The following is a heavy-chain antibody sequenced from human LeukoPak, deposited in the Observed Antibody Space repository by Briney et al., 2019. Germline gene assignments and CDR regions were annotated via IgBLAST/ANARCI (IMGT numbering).Heavy chain of an antibody. Sequence: PSETLSLICTVSGGSITSSSYYWGWIRQPPGKGPEWIGSIYYSGSTNYNPSLKSRVTISLDTSKNQFSLKLTSVTAADTAVYYCASVRGYSSGWYASGFDPWGQGTLVTVSS. J-gene: IGHJ5*02. D-gene: IGHD6-19*01. CDR2: IYYSGST. CDR1: GGSITSSSYY. CDR3: ASVRGYSSGWYASGFDP. V-gene: IGHV4-39*07.